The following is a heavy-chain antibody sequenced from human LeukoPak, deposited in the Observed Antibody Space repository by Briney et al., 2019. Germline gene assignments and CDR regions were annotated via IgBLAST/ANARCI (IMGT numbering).Heavy chain of an antibody. J-gene: IGHJ4*02. CDR1: GGSISSSSYY. D-gene: IGHD5-18*01. CDR2: IYYSGST. V-gene: IGHV4-39*07. CDR3: ARDLRNTAYDY. Sequence: SETLSLTCTVSGGSISSSSYYWGWIRQPPGKGLEWIGSIYYSGSTYYNPSLKSRVTISVDTSKNQFSLKLSSVTAADTAVYYCARDLRNTAYDYWGQGTLVTVSS.